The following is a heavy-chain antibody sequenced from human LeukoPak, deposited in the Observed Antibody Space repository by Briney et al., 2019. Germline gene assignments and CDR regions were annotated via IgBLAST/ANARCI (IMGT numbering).Heavy chain of an antibody. V-gene: IGHV3-23*01. CDR1: GFTFSSYA. CDR2: ISGSGGST. CDR3: AKRVVDLDAFDI. D-gene: IGHD2-15*01. Sequence: GGSLSLSCAASGFTFSSYAMSWVRQAPGKGLEWVSAISGSGGSTYYADSVKGRFTISRDNSKNTLYLQMNSLRAEDTAVYYCAKRVVDLDAFDIWGQGTMVTVSS. J-gene: IGHJ3*02.